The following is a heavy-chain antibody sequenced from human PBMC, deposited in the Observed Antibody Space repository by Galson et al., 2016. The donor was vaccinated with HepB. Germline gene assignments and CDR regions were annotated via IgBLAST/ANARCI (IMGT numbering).Heavy chain of an antibody. CDR1: GFTFTDYF. J-gene: IGHJ4*02. D-gene: IGHD3-22*01. CDR2: SRNKGSGYST. CDR3: ARLHYDGSVFHPFDC. V-gene: IGHV3-72*01. Sequence: SLRLSCAASGFTFTDYFVDWVRQAPGKGLEWIGRSRNKGSGYSTRYAASVQGRFTMSRDASMNSLYLQMNSLKTEDTAVYYCARLHYDGSVFHPFDCWGQGTLVTVSS.